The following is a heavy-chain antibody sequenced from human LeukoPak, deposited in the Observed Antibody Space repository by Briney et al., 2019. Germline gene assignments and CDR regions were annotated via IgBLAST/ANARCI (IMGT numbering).Heavy chain of an antibody. J-gene: IGHJ6*03. CDR2: ISAYNGNT. CDR3: ARATGATIVDYYYMDV. Sequence: WASVTVSCKASGYTFTSYGISWVRQAPGQGLEWMGWISAYNGNTNYAQKLQGRVTMTTDTSTSTAYMELRSLRSDDTAVYYCARATGATIVDYYYMDVWGKGTTVTISS. V-gene: IGHV1-18*01. D-gene: IGHD1-26*01. CDR1: GYTFTSYG.